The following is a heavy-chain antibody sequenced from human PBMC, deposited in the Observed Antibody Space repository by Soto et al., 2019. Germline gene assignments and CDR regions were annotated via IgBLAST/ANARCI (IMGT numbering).Heavy chain of an antibody. D-gene: IGHD2-21*02. CDR1: GDSISSGNW. CDR2: IYHSGST. CDR3: ARHPSDFWFDP. Sequence: SETLSLTCVVSGDSISSGNWWSWVRQPPGKGLEWIGQIYHSGSTNYSPSLKSRVTISVDKSKNQFSLRLSSVTAADTAVYYCARHPSDFWFDPWGQGTLVTVSS. J-gene: IGHJ5*02. V-gene: IGHV4-4*02.